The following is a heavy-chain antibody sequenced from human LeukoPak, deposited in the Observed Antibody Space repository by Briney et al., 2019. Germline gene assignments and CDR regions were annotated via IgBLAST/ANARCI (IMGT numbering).Heavy chain of an antibody. CDR3: AREGYSLGFDP. CDR2: INPNIGGP. J-gene: IGHJ5*02. CDR1: GYTFTSYY. V-gene: IGHV1-2*02. D-gene: IGHD4-23*01. Sequence: ASVKVSCKASGYTFTSYYMHWVRQAPGQGLEWMGWINPNIGGPNYAQKFQGRVTMTRDTSISTAYMELSRLRSDDTAVYYCAREGYSLGFDPWGQGTLVTVSS.